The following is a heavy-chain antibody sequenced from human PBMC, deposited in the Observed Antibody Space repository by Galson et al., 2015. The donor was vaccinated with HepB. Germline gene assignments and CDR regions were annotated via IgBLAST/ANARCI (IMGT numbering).Heavy chain of an antibody. J-gene: IGHJ4*02. D-gene: IGHD7-27*01. V-gene: IGHV3-53*05. CDR1: GFTVTTNY. CDR3: ARNPSSGWGTWYYFDY. Sequence: SLRLSCAVSGFTVTTNYMSWVRQAPGKGLEWVSLIYSGGDTYYADFVEGRFTVSRDNSKNTLCLQMNSLRAEDTGVYYCARNPSSGWGTWYYFDYWGQGSLVTVSS. CDR2: IYSGGDT.